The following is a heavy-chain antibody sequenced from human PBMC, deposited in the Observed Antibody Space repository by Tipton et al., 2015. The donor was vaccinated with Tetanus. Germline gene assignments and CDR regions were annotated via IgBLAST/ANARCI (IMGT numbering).Heavy chain of an antibody. Sequence: SLRLSCAASGFTFSSYAVSWVRQAPGKGLEWVSSLSGSGDSTYYVDSVRGRFTISRDNSKNTLYLQMISLRAEDTAVYSCARGMAEASNCGGDFYSDYWGQGTLVTVSS. CDR1: GFTFSSYA. V-gene: IGHV3-23*01. J-gene: IGHJ4*02. D-gene: IGHD2-21*02. CDR2: LSGSGDST. CDR3: ARGMAEASNCGGDFYSDY.